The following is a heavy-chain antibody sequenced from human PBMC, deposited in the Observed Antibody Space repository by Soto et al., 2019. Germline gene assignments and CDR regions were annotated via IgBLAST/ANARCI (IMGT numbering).Heavy chain of an antibody. V-gene: IGHV4-39*01. D-gene: IGHD2-2*01. CDR3: ARLGYCSSTACREGGNWFDP. CDR1: AGSIINSDYY. J-gene: IGHJ5*02. CDR2: IYFSGTT. Sequence: SETLSLTCTVSAGSIINSDYYWGWIRQPPGKGLEWIGNIYFSGTTYYSPSLQSRVTISVDTSKNEFSPKLSSVTAADTAVYYCARLGYCSSTACREGGNWFDPWGQGTLVTVSS.